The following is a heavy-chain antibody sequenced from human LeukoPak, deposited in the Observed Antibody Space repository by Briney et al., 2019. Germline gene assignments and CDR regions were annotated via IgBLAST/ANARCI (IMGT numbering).Heavy chain of an antibody. CDR3: AKTNGYYDY. D-gene: IGHD3-22*01. Sequence: GGSLRLSCAASGFTFSNFGMSWVRQAPGRGLEWVSGISGGGDTTYYAESVKGRFTISRDNSKNTLFPQMNSLSAEDTAVYYCAKTNGYYDYWGQGTLVAVSS. CDR1: GFTFSNFG. CDR2: ISGGGDTT. J-gene: IGHJ4*02. V-gene: IGHV3-23*01.